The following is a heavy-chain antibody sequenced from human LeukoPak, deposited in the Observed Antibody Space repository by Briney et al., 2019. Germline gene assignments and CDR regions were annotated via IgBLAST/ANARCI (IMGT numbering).Heavy chain of an antibody. V-gene: IGHV3-48*03. CDR1: GFTFSSYE. CDR2: ISSSGSTI. D-gene: IGHD3-22*01. Sequence: GGSLRLSCAASGFTFSSYEMNWVRQAPGKGLESVSYISSSGSTIYYADSVKGRFTISRDNAKNSLYLQMNSLRVEDTAVYFCTVDTDYFEGLGFPRPALNDYWGQGTLVTVSS. J-gene: IGHJ4*02. CDR3: TVDTDYFEGLGFPRPALNDY.